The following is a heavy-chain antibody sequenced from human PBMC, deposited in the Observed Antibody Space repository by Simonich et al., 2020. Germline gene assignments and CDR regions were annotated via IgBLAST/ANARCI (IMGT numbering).Heavy chain of an antibody. D-gene: IGHD7-27*01. V-gene: IGHV3-30*04. CDR2: IADDGSNK. J-gene: IGHJ5*02. Sequence: QVQLVESGGGVVQPGRSLILSCAASGFTFSSYAMHWVRQAPGKGLEWVDVIADDGSNKYSAKSVKGRFTISRDNSKNTLYLQMNSLRAEDTAVYYCARDRNWGWFDPWGQGTLVTVSS. CDR3: ARDRNWGWFDP. CDR1: GFTFSSYA.